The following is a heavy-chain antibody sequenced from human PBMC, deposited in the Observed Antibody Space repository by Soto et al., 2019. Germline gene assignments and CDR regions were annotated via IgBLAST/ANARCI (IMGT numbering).Heavy chain of an antibody. J-gene: IGHJ3*02. CDR3: ARGGGGITMIVVVIGAFDI. D-gene: IGHD3-22*01. CDR2: IYYSGST. CDR1: GGSISSGDYY. Sequence: SETLSLTCTVSGGSISSGDYYWSCVRQPPGKGLEWIGYIYYSGSTYYNPSLKSRVTISVDTSKNQFSLKLSSVTAADTAVYYCARGGGGITMIVVVIGAFDIWGQGTMVTVSS. V-gene: IGHV4-30-4*01.